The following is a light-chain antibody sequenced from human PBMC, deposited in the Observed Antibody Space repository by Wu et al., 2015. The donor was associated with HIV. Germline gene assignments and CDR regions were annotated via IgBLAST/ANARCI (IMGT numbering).Light chain of an antibody. CDR3: QQYETSPQT. V-gene: IGKV3-20*01. CDR2: GAS. J-gene: IGKJ2*01. CDR1: QSVNSNY. Sequence: EIVLTQSPGTLSLSPGERATLSCRTSQSVNSNYLAWYQQKPGQAPRLLVYGASNRATDIPDRFSGSGSGTNFTLTISRVEPEDFAVYYCQQYETSPQTFGQGTKIEIK.